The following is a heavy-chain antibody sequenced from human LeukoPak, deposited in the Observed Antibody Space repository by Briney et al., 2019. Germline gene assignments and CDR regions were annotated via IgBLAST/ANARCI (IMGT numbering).Heavy chain of an antibody. CDR3: VSFYETY. CDR1: GNYW. V-gene: IGHV3-74*01. D-gene: IGHD2/OR15-2a*01. CDR2: INSDGSWT. Sequence: GGSLRLSCAASGNYWTHWVRQVPGKGLVWVSHINSDGSWTSYADSVKGRFTISKDNAKNTVYLQMNSLRAEDTAVYYCVSFYETYWGRGTLVTVSS. J-gene: IGHJ4*02.